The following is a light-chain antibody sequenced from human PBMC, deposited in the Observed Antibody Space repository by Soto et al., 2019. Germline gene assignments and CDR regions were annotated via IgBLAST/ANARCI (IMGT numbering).Light chain of an antibody. CDR3: QQFDSSRIYS. J-gene: IGKJ2*03. CDR1: QSVTSTY. Sequence: EILLTQSPGTLSLSPGETATLSCRASQSVTSTYLAWYQQRPGQSPSLIIYGGSTRATGFPDRFSGGGSGTDFTLTISRLEPEDSAVYYCHCQQFDSSRIYSFGQGTKVEI. CDR2: GGS. V-gene: IGKV3-20*01.